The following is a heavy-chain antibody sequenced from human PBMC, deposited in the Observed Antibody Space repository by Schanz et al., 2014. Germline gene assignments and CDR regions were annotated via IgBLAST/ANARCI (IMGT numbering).Heavy chain of an antibody. CDR3: ARDRRRYCSTASCLHDNWFDP. V-gene: IGHV1-2*04. D-gene: IGHD2-2*01. Sequence: QLQLVQSGAEVKKPGSSVKVSCKLSGGTFTGYYMHWVRQAPGQGLEWMGWINPNSGTTNYAQKFQGWVTMTRDTSISTAYMELSRLKSDDTAVYYCARDRRRYCSTASCLHDNWFDPWGQGTLVIASS. CDR1: GGTFTGYY. CDR2: INPNSGTT. J-gene: IGHJ5*02.